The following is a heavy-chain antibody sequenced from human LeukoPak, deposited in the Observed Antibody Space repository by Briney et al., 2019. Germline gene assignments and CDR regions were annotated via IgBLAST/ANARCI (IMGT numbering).Heavy chain of an antibody. CDR3: AKDVIFGVVGPDY. CDR1: GFTFSSYA. V-gene: IGHV3-23*01. CDR2: ISGSGGST. D-gene: IGHD3-3*01. J-gene: IGHJ4*02. Sequence: AGGSLRLSCAASGFTFSSYAMSWVRQAPGKGLEWVSAISGSGGSTYYADSVKGRFTISRDNSKNTLYLQMNSLRAEDTAVYYCAKDVIFGVVGPDYWGQGTLVTVSS.